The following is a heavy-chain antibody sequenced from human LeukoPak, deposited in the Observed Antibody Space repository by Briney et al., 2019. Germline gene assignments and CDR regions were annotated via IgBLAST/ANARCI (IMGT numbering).Heavy chain of an antibody. CDR1: GLTFSIYS. V-gene: IGHV3-21*01. CDR2: ISSSTSYI. CDR3: ARDLNDAFDI. J-gene: IGHJ3*02. Sequence: GGSLRLSCAASGLTFSIYSMNRVRQAPGKGLERVSSISSSTSYIYYADSVKGRFTISRDNARNSLYLQMNSLRAEDTAVYYCARDLNDAFDIWGQGTMVTVSS.